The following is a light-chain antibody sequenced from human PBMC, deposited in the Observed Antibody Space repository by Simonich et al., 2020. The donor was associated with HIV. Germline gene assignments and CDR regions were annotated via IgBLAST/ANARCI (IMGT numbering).Light chain of an antibody. CDR3: SSYTSSSTRI. V-gene: IGLV2-14*03. Sequence: QSALTQPASVSGSPGQSITISCTGTNSDIGNYKYFSWYQQHPGKAPKPMIYDVRNRPSGVSDRFSGSKSGNTASLTISGLQAEDEAEYYCSSYTSSSTRIFGGGTKLTVL. J-gene: IGLJ2*01. CDR1: NSDIGNYKY. CDR2: DVR.